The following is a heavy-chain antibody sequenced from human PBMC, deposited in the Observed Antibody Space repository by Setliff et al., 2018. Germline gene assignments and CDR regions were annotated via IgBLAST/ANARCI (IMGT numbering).Heavy chain of an antibody. CDR1: GGSISSSSYY. V-gene: IGHV4-39*07. CDR2: IYYRGST. CDR3: ARDLYDYVWGTYRYHDAFDI. Sequence: PSETLSPTCTVSGGSISSSSYYWGWIRQPPGKGLEWIGSIYYRGSTYYNPSLKSRATISIDTSKNQFSLKLSSVTAADTAVYYCARDLYDYVWGTYRYHDAFDIWGQGTMVTVSS. D-gene: IGHD3-16*02. J-gene: IGHJ3*02.